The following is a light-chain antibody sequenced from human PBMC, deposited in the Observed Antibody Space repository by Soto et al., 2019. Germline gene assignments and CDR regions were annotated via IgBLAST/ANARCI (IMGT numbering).Light chain of an antibody. CDR3: QQRSSWPPWT. J-gene: IGKJ1*01. CDR1: QSVSNY. Sequence: EIVLTQSPVTLSLSPGERATLSCRASQSVSNYLAWYQQKPGQAPRLLIYDTSTRATGIPARFSGSGSGTDFTLTVSSLEPEEFAVYYCQQRSSWPPWTFGQGTKVEIK. V-gene: IGKV3-11*01. CDR2: DTS.